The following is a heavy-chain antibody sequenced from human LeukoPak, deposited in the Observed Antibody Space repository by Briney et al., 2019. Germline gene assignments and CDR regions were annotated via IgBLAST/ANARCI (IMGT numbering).Heavy chain of an antibody. CDR2: ISYDGSNK. D-gene: IGHD1-1*01. J-gene: IGHJ5*02. Sequence: DPGGSLRLSCAAAGFTFSSYGMHWVRQAPGKGLEWVAVISYDGSNKYYADSVKGRFTISRDNSKNTLYLQMNSLRAEDTAVYYCARVEILNWFDPWGQGTLVTVSS. CDR3: ARVEILNWFDP. V-gene: IGHV3-30*03. CDR1: GFTFSSYG.